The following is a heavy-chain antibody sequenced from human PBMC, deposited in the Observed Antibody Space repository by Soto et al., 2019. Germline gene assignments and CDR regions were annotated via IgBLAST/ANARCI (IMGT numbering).Heavy chain of an antibody. CDR1: GGTISSWY. Sequence: LSLTCTVSGGTISSWYWSWIRQPPGKGLEWIGYIYYSGSTNCNPSLKSRVTISVDTSKNQFSLKLSSVTAADTAVYYCARRYGSAIDYWGQATLVTVSS. CDR3: ARRYGSAIDY. D-gene: IGHD1-26*01. V-gene: IGHV4-59*08. CDR2: IYYSGST. J-gene: IGHJ4*02.